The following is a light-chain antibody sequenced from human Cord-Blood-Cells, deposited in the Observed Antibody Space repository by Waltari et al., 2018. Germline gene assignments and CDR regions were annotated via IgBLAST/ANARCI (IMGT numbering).Light chain of an antibody. Sequence: EIVLMQSPGPLSLHPGERASLSCRASQSVSSSYLVWYQQKPGQAPRLLIYGASSRATGIPDRCSGSGSGTDFTLTISRLEPEDFAVYYCQQYGSSPFGQGTRLEIK. J-gene: IGKJ5*01. V-gene: IGKV3-20*01. CDR1: QSVSSSY. CDR2: GAS. CDR3: QQYGSSP.